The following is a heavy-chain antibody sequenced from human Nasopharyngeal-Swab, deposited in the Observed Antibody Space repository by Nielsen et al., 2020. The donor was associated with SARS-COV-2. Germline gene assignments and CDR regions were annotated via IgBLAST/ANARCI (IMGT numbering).Heavy chain of an antibody. CDR2: IRSKANSYAT. V-gene: IGHV3-73*01. CDR3: TSIGPGYSGYDWGYVGY. D-gene: IGHD5-12*01. Sequence: VRQMPGKGLEWVGRIRSKANSYATAYAASVKGRFTISRDDSKNTAYLQMSSLKTEDTAVYYCTSIGPGYSGYDWGYVGYWGQGTLVTVSS. J-gene: IGHJ4*02.